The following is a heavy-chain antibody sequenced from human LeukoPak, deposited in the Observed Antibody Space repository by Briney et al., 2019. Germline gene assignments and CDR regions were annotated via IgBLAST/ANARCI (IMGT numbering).Heavy chain of an antibody. J-gene: IGHJ3*02. Sequence: SETLSLTCTVSGGSISSYYWSWIRQPPGKGLEWIGEINHSGSTNYNPSLKSRVTISVDTSKNQFSLKLSSVTAADTAVYYCAREQWLNDAFDIWGQGTMVTVSS. CDR3: AREQWLNDAFDI. D-gene: IGHD6-19*01. V-gene: IGHV4-34*01. CDR2: INHSGST. CDR1: GGSISSYY.